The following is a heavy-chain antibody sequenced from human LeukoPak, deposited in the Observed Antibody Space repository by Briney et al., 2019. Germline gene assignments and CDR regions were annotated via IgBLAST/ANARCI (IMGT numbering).Heavy chain of an antibody. CDR2: IYYSGST. Sequence: SETLSLTCTVSGGSISGDGYYWSWIRQHPGKGLEWIGYIYYSGSTYYNPSLRSRVTISIDTSKNLFSLKLTSVTAADTAVYYCAREIGGDYLYFDYWGQGTLVTVSS. CDR1: GGSISGDGYY. CDR3: AREIGGDYLYFDY. D-gene: IGHD3-10*01. J-gene: IGHJ4*02. V-gene: IGHV4-31*03.